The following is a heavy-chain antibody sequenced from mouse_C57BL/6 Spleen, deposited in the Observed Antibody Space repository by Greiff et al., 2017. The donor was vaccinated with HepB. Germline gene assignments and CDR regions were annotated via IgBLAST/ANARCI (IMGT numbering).Heavy chain of an antibody. CDR2: INPYNGDT. Sequence: VQLKQSGPELVKPGDSVKISCKASGYSFTGYFMNWVMQSHGKSLEWIGRINPYNGDTFYNQKFKGKATLTVDKSSSTAHMELRSLTSEDSAVYYCARHDYDVKYFDYWGQGTTLTVSS. D-gene: IGHD2-4*01. V-gene: IGHV1-20*01. CDR3: ARHDYDVKYFDY. CDR1: GYSFTGYF. J-gene: IGHJ2*01.